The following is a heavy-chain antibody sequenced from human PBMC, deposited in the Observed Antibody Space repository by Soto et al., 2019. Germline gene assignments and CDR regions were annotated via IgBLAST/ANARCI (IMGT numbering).Heavy chain of an antibody. CDR2: ISGKNGNT. V-gene: IGHV1-18*04. J-gene: IGHJ6*02. CDR1: GYTFISHG. D-gene: IGHD2-15*01. Sequence: QVQLVQSGVEVKKPGASVKVSCKASGYTFISHGISWVRQAPGQGLEWMGWISGKNGNTNYAQKLQGRVTLTTDTSTSTAHMERRRLRSDDTAVYYCARVSSSIVVVPDYGMDVWGQGTTVTFSS. CDR3: ARVSSSIVVVPDYGMDV.